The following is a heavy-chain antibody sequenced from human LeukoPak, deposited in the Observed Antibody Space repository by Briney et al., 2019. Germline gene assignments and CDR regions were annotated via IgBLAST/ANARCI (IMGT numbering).Heavy chain of an antibody. J-gene: IGHJ4*01. V-gene: IGHV3-74*01. CDR1: GFSFSSYW. CDR3: TRGNRGPDY. Sequence: GGSLRLSRAASGFSFSSYWMHWVRQAPGKGLVWVSRINNDGSDTVYADSVKGRFTISRDNANNALSLQMNSLRVEDTGVYYCTRGNRGPDYWGQGTLVTVSS. CDR2: INNDGSDT. D-gene: IGHD1/OR15-1a*01.